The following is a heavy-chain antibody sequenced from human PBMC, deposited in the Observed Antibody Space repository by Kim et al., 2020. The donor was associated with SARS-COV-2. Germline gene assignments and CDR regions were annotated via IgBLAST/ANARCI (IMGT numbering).Heavy chain of an antibody. J-gene: IGHJ5*02. V-gene: IGHV3-30*04. D-gene: IGHD6-13*01. Sequence: GSLRLSCAASGFTFSSYAMHWVRQAPGKGLEWVAVISYDGSNKYYADSVKGRFTISRDNSKNTLYLQMNSLRAEDTAVYYCARAGAAAGNWFDPWGQGT. CDR2: ISYDGSNK. CDR3: ARAGAAAGNWFDP. CDR1: GFTFSSYA.